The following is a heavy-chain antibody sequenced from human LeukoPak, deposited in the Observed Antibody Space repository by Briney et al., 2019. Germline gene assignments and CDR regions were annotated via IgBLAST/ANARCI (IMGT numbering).Heavy chain of an antibody. D-gene: IGHD5-18*01. CDR1: GGSINNYY. CDR3: ARAPRPNSNNWFDP. J-gene: IGHJ5*02. V-gene: IGHV4-59*01. Sequence: SSETLSLTCTVSGGSINNYYWNWIRQPPGKGPEWIGHIYYSGSTNYNPSLKSRVTISVDTSKNQCSLKLNSVTAADTAVYYCARAPRPNSNNWFDPWGQGTLVTVSS. CDR2: IYYSGST.